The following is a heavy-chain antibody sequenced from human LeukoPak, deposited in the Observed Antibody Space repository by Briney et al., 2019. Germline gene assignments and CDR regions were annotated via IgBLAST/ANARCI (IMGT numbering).Heavy chain of an antibody. D-gene: IGHD3-22*01. J-gene: IGHJ4*02. CDR1: GFTFSSYA. CDR3: ATRRADSSGFDH. Sequence: GGSLRLSCAASGFTFSSYAMSWVRQAPGKGLEWVSAISGSGGNTYYADSVNGRFTISRDNSKNTLYLQTNSQRAEDTAVYYCATRRADSSGFDHWGQGTLVTVSS. V-gene: IGHV3-23*01. CDR2: ISGSGGNT.